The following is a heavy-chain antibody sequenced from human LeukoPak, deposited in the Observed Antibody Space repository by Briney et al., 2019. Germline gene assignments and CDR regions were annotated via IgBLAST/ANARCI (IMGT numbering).Heavy chain of an antibody. Sequence: GGSLRLSCAASGFTFSSYGMHWVRQAPGKGLEWVAVISYDGSNKYYADSVKGRFTISRDNSKNTLYLQMNSLRAEDTAVYYCARATYYYDSSGYLGPDYWGQGTLVTVSS. CDR2: ISYDGSNK. D-gene: IGHD3-22*01. V-gene: IGHV3-30*03. CDR3: ARATYYYDSSGYLGPDY. J-gene: IGHJ4*02. CDR1: GFTFSSYG.